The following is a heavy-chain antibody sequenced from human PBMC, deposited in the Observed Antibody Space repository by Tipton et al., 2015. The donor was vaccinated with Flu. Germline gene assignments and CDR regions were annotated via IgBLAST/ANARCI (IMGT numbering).Heavy chain of an antibody. D-gene: IGHD3-10*01. Sequence: QLVQSGAEVKKPGESLKISCKGSGYSFTTYWIGWVRQMPGKGLEWMGIIYPDDSDTRYSPSFQGQVTISADKSISTAYLQWSSLKASDSAMYYGARWADVGSGPYYFDYWGQGTLVTVSS. CDR2: IYPDDSDT. V-gene: IGHV5-51*01. CDR3: ARWADVGSGPYYFDY. CDR1: GYSFTTYW. J-gene: IGHJ4*02.